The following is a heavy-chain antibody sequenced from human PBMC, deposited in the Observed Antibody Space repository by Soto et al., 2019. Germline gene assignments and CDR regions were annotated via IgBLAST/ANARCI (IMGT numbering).Heavy chain of an antibody. V-gene: IGHV1-18*04. CDR1: GYTFSTST. CDR3: AIATRVNSDS. D-gene: IGHD1-7*01. CDR2: IKAYSGNT. J-gene: IGHJ5*01. Sequence: LVQSGGDAKKPETSVKVSCKASGYTFSTSTSSWVRQAPGQGFEWLGWIKAYSGNTNYAPKPQGRVTMTTDTSPSTAYLEWRRLTTDDTAMYYCAIATRVNSDSWGQRSLVSVSS.